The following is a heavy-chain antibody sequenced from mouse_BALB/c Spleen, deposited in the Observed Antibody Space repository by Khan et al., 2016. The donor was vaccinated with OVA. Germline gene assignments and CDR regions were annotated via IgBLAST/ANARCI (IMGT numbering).Heavy chain of an antibody. CDR3: ARLAYYYNSEGFAY. Sequence: EVQLVETGGDLVKPGGSLKLSCAASGFTFSTYDMSWVRQTPDKRLEWVATISSGGSYTYYPDSVKGRFTISRDNAKNTPYLQMSSLKSEDTAMYYCARLAYYYNSEGFAYWGQGTLVTVSA. CDR2: ISSGGSYT. V-gene: IGHV5-6*01. J-gene: IGHJ3*01. D-gene: IGHD1-1*01. CDR1: GFTFSTYD.